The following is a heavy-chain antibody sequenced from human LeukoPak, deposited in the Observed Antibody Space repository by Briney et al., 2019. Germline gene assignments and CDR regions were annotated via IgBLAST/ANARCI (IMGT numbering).Heavy chain of an antibody. CDR3: AKDVVPDSGWDLDY. CDR1: GFTFSTYS. CDR2: IYPRGEST. D-gene: IGHD6-19*01. J-gene: IGHJ4*02. V-gene: IGHV3-23*01. Sequence: GGSLRLSCAASGFTFSTYSMTWVRQGPGKGLEWVSSIYPRGESTFYADSVKGRFTISRDNSKNTLYLQMSSLRTEDTAIYYCAKDVVPDSGWDLDYWGQGTLVTVSS.